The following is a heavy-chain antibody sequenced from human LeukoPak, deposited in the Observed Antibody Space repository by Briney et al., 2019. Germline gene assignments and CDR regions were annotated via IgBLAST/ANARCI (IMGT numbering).Heavy chain of an antibody. V-gene: IGHV1-8*01. D-gene: IGHD1-26*01. CDR3: ARESEYSGTYYFNY. CDR1: GYTFTSYD. J-gene: IGHJ4*02. Sequence: ASVKVSCKASGYTFTSYDINWVRQATGQGLEWMGWMNPNSGNTGYAQKFQGRVTMTRNTSISTAYMELRSLRSDDTAVYYCARESEYSGTYYFNYWGQGTLVTVSS. CDR2: MNPNSGNT.